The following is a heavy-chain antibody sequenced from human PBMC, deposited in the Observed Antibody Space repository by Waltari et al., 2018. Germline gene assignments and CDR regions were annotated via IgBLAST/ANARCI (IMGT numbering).Heavy chain of an antibody. V-gene: IGHV4-59*02. Sequence: QVQLQESGPGLVKPSETLSLTCAVSGGSVSVYYWNWIRQTPGKDLEWIGYIGGSSGNTYYNPSLKSRVTFSTDTSKNQFSLKLNSVTAADTAVYFCARNIAAAQFDYWGQGVLVTVST. CDR3: ARNIAAAQFDY. CDR1: GGSVSVYY. D-gene: IGHD6-13*01. CDR2: IGGSSGNT. J-gene: IGHJ4*02.